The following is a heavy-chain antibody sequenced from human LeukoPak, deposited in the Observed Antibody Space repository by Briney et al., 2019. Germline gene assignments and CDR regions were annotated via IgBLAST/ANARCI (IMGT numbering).Heavy chain of an antibody. CDR2: IKSDGSST. CDR3: ANAGTPLHYGDYGAVDY. V-gene: IGHV3-74*01. D-gene: IGHD4-17*01. J-gene: IGHJ4*02. CDR1: GFTFSSYW. Sequence: GGSLRLSCAASGFTFSSYWMHWVRQAPGKGLVWVSRIKSDGSSTSYADSVKGRLTISRDNSKNTLYLQMNSLRAEDTAVYYCANAGTPLHYGDYGAVDYWGQGNLFTVSS.